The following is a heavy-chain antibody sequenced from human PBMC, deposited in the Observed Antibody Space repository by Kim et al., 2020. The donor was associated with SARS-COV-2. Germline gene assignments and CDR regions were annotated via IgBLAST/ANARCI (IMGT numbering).Heavy chain of an antibody. J-gene: IGHJ6*02. CDR2: IYPGDSDT. V-gene: IGHV5-51*01. Sequence: GESLKISCKGSGYSFTSYWIGWVRQMPGKGLEWMGIIYPGDSDTRYSPSFQGQVTISADKSISTAYLQWSSLKASDTAMYYCARHGSSSLTHYGMDVWGQGTTVTVSS. CDR1: GYSFTSYW. D-gene: IGHD6-6*01. CDR3: ARHGSSSLTHYGMDV.